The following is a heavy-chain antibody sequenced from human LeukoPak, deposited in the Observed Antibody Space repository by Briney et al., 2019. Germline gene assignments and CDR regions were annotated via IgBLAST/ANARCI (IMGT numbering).Heavy chain of an antibody. Sequence: PSETLSLTCTVSGGSISSYYWSWIRQPPGKGLEWIGYIYYSGSTYYNPSLKSRVTISVDTSKNQFSLKLSSVTAADTAVYYCARGVRYFDPRADAFDIWGQGTMVTVSS. CDR3: ARGVRYFDPRADAFDI. V-gene: IGHV4-30-4*01. D-gene: IGHD3-9*01. CDR1: GGSISSYY. CDR2: IYYSGST. J-gene: IGHJ3*02.